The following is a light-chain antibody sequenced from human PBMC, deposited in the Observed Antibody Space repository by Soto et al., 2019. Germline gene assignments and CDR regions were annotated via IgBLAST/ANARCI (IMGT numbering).Light chain of an antibody. J-gene: IGLJ2*01. CDR1: VLAKKY. CDR2: KDS. V-gene: IGLV3-27*01. CDR3: YSAADKKSVV. Sequence: SYELTQPSSVSVSPGQTARITCSGDVLAKKYARWFQQKPGQAPVLVIYKDSERPSGIPERFSGSSSGTTVTLTISGAQVEDEADYYCYSAADKKSVVFGGGTKLTVL.